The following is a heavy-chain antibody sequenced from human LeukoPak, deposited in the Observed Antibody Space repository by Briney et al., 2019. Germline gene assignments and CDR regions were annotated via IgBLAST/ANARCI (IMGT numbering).Heavy chain of an antibody. CDR2: ISGSGGST. Sequence: GGSLRLSCAASGFTFSSYAMSWVRQAPGKGLAWVSAISGSGGSTYYADSVKGRFTISRDNSKNTLYLQMNSLRAEDTAVYYCANRGGEGFDYWGQGTLVTVSS. V-gene: IGHV3-23*01. J-gene: IGHJ4*02. CDR1: GFTFSSYA. CDR3: ANRGGEGFDY. D-gene: IGHD2-21*01.